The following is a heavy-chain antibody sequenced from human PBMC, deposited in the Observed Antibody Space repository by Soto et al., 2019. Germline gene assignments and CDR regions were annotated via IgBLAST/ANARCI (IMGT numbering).Heavy chain of an antibody. CDR2: ISGDSVII. D-gene: IGHD3-3*01. Sequence: QVQLVESGGGLVNPGGSLRLSCAASGFTFSDHYISWIRQARGKGLKWVSWISGDSVIIAYADSEVGRFTISTDNAEKSMSLEMNNLRAEETSVYYCARGAGFWGGVYRDWFDTWGQGNPVSVSS. V-gene: IGHV3-11*01. J-gene: IGHJ5*02. CDR1: GFTFSDHY. CDR3: ARGAGFWGGVYRDWFDT.